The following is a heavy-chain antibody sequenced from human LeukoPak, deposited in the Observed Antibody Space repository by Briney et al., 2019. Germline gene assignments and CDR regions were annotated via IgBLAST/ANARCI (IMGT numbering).Heavy chain of an antibody. V-gene: IGHV1-8*01. J-gene: IGHJ6*03. D-gene: IGHD3-22*01. CDR2: MNPNSGNT. CDR1: GYTFTSYD. CDR3: ARSYYDSSGYSYYYYYMDV. Sequence: EASVKVSCKASGYTFTSYDINWVRQATGQGLEWMGWMNPNSGNTGYAQKFQGRATMTWNTSISTAYMELSSLRSEDTAVYYCARSYYDSSGYSYYYYYMDVWGKGTTVTVSS.